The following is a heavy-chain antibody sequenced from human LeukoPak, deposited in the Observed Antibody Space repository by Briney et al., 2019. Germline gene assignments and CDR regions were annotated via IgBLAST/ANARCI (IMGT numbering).Heavy chain of an antibody. CDR2: IYYSGST. CDR1: DGSISNYY. V-gene: IGHV4-59*08. CDR3: ARSSGYSSSGGLNWFDT. J-gene: IGHJ5*02. D-gene: IGHD6-13*01. Sequence: KTSETLSLTCTVSDGSISNYYWSWIRQPPGKGLEWIGYIYYSGSTNYNPSLKSRVTISVDTSKNQFSLKLSSVTAADTAVYYCARSSGYSSSGGLNWFDTWGQGTLVTVSS.